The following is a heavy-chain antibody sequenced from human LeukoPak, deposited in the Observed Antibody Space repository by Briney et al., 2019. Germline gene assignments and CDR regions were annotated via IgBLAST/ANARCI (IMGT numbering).Heavy chain of an antibody. Sequence: GGSLRLSCAASGFTFDDYTMHWVRHAPGQGLEWVSLISWDGGSTYYADSVKGRFTISRDNSKNSLYLQMNSLRTEDTALYYCAKEGPIYYDSSGAYDYWGQGTLVTVSS. V-gene: IGHV3-43*01. D-gene: IGHD3-22*01. CDR3: AKEGPIYYDSSGAYDY. CDR2: ISWDGGST. J-gene: IGHJ4*02. CDR1: GFTFDDYT.